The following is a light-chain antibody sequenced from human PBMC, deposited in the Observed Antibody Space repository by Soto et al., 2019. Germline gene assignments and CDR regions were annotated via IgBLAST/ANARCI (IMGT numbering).Light chain of an antibody. CDR3: KQYNRSST. J-gene: IGKJ1*01. CDR1: QSISRT. V-gene: IGKV1-5*01. CDR2: GAS. Sequence: DMRMTPSPPTLSASVGERVSMTCRASQSISRTLAWYQQKPGKAPKLLIFGASTLESGAPSRFSGSGSATEFPLTVSSLPPDDSATYYRKQYNRSSTCGQGTKVDIK.